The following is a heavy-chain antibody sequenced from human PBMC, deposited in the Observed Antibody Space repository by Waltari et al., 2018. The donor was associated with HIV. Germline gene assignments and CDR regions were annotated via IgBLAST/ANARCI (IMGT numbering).Heavy chain of an antibody. CDR2: IYYTGRA. CDR1: GGSVSRSSYF. V-gene: IGHV4-39*01. D-gene: IGHD1-26*01. J-gene: IGHJ2*01. Sequence: QLQLQESGPGLVKPSETLSLTCAVSGGSVSRSSYFWAWIRQPPGKGREWVGRIYYTGRAYYNPSLKSRVTISVDTSKNQFSLKVTSVTAADTAVYYCARHALRVGAAYWNFDLWGRGTLVTVSS. CDR3: ARHALRVGAAYWNFDL.